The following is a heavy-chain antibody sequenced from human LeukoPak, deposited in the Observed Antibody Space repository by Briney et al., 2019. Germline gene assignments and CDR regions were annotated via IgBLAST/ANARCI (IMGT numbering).Heavy chain of an antibody. D-gene: IGHD5-18*01. CDR3: TRVRGYDSDF. Sequence: GSLSLSCAASGFTFSSYWMHWVRQVPGKGLVWVSRINSDASSTNYADSVKGRFPISRDNAKNTLFLQMNSLRAADKAVYYCTRVRGYDSDFWGQGKPVTVSS. CDR1: GFTFSSYW. CDR2: INSDASST. V-gene: IGHV3-74*01. J-gene: IGHJ4*02.